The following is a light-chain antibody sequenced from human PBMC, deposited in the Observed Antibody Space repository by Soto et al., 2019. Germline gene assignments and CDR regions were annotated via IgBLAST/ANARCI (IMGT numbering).Light chain of an antibody. CDR3: QQYYDVPVT. CDR1: QPVLRSSNNKNH. Sequence: DIVMTQSPDSLTVSLGERATINCKASQPVLRSSNNKNHLAWYQQKPAQSPKMLISWASTRESGVPDRFSGSGSGTVFTLTISSLQAEDAAVYYCQQYYDVPVTFGQGTRLENK. V-gene: IGKV4-1*01. J-gene: IGKJ5*01. CDR2: WAS.